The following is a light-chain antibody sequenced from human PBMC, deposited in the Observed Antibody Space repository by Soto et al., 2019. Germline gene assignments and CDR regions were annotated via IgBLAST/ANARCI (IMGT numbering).Light chain of an antibody. CDR1: VLAKKY. Sequence: SYELTQPSSVSVSPGQTARITCSGDVLAKKYARWFQQKPGQAPVLVIYKDSERPSGIPERFSGSSSGTTVTLTISGAQDEDEADYYCYSAADNNLVFGGGTKLTVL. CDR2: KDS. CDR3: YSAADNNLV. J-gene: IGLJ2*01. V-gene: IGLV3-27*01.